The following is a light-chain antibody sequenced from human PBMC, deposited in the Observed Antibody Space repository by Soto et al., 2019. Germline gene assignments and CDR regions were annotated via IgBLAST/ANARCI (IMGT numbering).Light chain of an antibody. V-gene: IGKV3-11*01. CDR2: DAS. J-gene: IGKJ4*01. CDR3: QEGTYRPA. CDR1: QSVSGS. Sequence: EIVLTQSPAIFSLSPGEKSTLSCRASQSVSGSLGWYQQKPGQAPRPIIHDASVRATGIPARLSGSASGTDFTLTISSLQPEDFAVYYCQEGTYRPAFGGGTQVDIK.